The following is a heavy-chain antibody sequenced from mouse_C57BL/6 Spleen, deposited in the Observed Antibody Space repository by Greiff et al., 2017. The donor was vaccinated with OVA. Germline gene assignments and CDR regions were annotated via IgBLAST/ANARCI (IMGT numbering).Heavy chain of an antibody. D-gene: IGHD1-1*01. Sequence: QVHVKQSGAELVKPGASVKMSCKASGYTFTSYWITWVKQRPGQGLEWIGDIYPGSGSTNYNEKFKSKATMTVDTSSSTVYMQLSSLTSEDSAVYYCARLTTVVPFDYWGQGTTLTVS. CDR1: GYTFTSYW. CDR3: ARLTTVVPFDY. V-gene: IGHV1-55*01. CDR2: IYPGSGST. J-gene: IGHJ2*01.